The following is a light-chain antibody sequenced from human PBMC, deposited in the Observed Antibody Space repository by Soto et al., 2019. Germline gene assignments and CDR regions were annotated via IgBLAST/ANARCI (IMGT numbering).Light chain of an antibody. CDR3: QQYGSSPPT. V-gene: IGKV3-20*01. CDR2: GAS. Sequence: EIVMTQSPATLSFSPGQRATLSCRASQSVSSNYLAWYQHKPGQAPRLLIYGASSRATGIPDRFSGSGSGTDFTLTVSRLEPEDFAVFYCQQYGSSPPTFGQGTKVDIK. J-gene: IGKJ2*01. CDR1: QSVSSNY.